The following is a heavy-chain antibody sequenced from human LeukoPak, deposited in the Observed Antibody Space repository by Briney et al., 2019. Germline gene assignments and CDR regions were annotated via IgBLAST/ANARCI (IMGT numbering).Heavy chain of an antibody. D-gene: IGHD4-17*01. Sequence: GGSLRLSCAASGFTVSSNYMSWVRQAPGKGLEWVSAIYSGGSTYYADSVKGRFTISRDNSKNTLYLQMNSLRAEDTAVYYCARSPDYGDYYYYYGMDVWGQGTTVTVSS. J-gene: IGHJ6*02. CDR1: GFTVSSNY. CDR3: ARSPDYGDYYYYYGMDV. V-gene: IGHV3-66*01. CDR2: IYSGGST.